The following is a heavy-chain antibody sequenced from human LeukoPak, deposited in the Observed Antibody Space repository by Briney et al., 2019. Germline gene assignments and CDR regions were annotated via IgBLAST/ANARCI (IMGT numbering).Heavy chain of an antibody. CDR2: ISSSSSYI. CDR1: GFTFSSYS. J-gene: IGHJ3*02. D-gene: IGHD1-26*01. CDR3: ARDRLWELPEGYAFDI. V-gene: IGHV3-21*01. Sequence: GGSLRLSCAASGFTFSSYSMNWVRQAPGKGLEWVSSISSSSSYIYYADSVKGRFTISRDNAKNSLYLQMNSLRAEDTAVYYCARDRLWELPEGYAFDIWGQGTMVTVSS.